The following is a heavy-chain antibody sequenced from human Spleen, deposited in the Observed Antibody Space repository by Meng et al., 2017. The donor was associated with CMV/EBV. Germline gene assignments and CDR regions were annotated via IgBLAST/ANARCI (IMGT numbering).Heavy chain of an antibody. CDR1: SYA. D-gene: IGHD2-2*01. J-gene: IGHJ4*02. V-gene: IGHV1-69*10. CDR3: AREGVIPAERPTEETYYFDN. Sequence: SYAIRWVRQAPGQGLQWMGGIIPVPGIANYAQKFQGRVTITADISTRTAYMELNSLRSADTAVYYCAREGVIPAERPTEETYYFDNWGQGTLVTVSS. CDR2: IIPVPGIA.